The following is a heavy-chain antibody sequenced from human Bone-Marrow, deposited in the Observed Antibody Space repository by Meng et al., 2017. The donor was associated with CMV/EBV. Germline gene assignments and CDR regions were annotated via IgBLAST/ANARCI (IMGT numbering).Heavy chain of an antibody. V-gene: IGHV3-11*01. CDR3: ARDLKLRGVAYYFDH. D-gene: IGHD4-17*01. CDR1: GFTFSRYY. Sequence: SGFTFSRYYMSWIRHAPGKGLEWVSYISSSGSTIYYADSVKGRFTISRDNAKNSLYLQMNSLRAEDTAVYYCARDLKLRGVAYYFDHWGHGTLVTVSS. CDR2: ISSSGSTI. J-gene: IGHJ4*01.